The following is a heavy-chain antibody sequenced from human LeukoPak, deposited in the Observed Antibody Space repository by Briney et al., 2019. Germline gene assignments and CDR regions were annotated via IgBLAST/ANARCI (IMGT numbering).Heavy chain of an antibody. J-gene: IGHJ4*02. V-gene: IGHV4-34*01. D-gene: IGHD3-22*01. CDR1: GGSFSGYY. CDR3: ARLGLLTYYYDSSGYYDY. CDR2: INHSGSS. Sequence: SGTLSLTCAVYGGSFSGYYWSWIRQPPGKGLEWIGEINHSGSSNYNPSLKSRVTISVDTSKNQFSLKLSSVTAADTAVYYCARLGLLTYYYDSSGYYDYWGQGTLVTVSS.